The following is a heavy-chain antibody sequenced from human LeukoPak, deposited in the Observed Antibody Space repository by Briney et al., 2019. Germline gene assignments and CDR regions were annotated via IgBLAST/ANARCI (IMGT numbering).Heavy chain of an antibody. D-gene: IGHD5/OR15-5a*01. V-gene: IGHV1-2*02. CDR2: INPNSGGT. CDR3: ARDQRGYSVYDYYVGVDY. Sequence: ASVKVSCKASGYTFTGYYMHWVRQAPGQGLEWMGWINPNSGGTNYAQKFQGRVTMTRDTSISTAYMELSRLRSDDTAVYYCARDQRGYSVYDYYVGVDYWGQGTLVTVSS. CDR1: GYTFTGYY. J-gene: IGHJ4*02.